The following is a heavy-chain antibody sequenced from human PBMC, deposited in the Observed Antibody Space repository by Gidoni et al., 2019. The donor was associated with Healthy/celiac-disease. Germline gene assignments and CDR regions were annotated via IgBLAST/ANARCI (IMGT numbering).Heavy chain of an antibody. CDR3: ARENLEWELPHFDY. D-gene: IGHD1-26*01. CDR1: GFTFSSYG. Sequence: QVQLVESGGGVVQPGRSLRLSCAASGFTFSSYGMHWVRQAPGKGLEWVAGIWYDGSTKYYADSGKGRFTISRDNSKNTLYLQMNSLRAEDTAVYYCARENLEWELPHFDYWGQGTLVTVSS. CDR2: IWYDGSTK. V-gene: IGHV3-33*01. J-gene: IGHJ4*02.